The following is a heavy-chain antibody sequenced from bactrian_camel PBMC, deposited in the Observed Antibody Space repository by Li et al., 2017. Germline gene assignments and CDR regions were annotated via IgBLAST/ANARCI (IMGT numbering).Heavy chain of an antibody. J-gene: IGHJ4*01. CDR3: SAEDPVVAGVNFAH. D-gene: IGHD6*01. CDR2: ILTGFGRA. Sequence: LVESGGGLVQPGESLRLSCAASGFTFSESYYMSWVRQTPGKGLEWVSSILTGFGRAYYTDSVKGRFTISNDNAKNTLYLQMHTLKPEDTAVYYCSAEDPVVAGVNFAHWGQGTQVTVS. V-gene: IGHV3S20*01. CDR1: GFTFSESYY.